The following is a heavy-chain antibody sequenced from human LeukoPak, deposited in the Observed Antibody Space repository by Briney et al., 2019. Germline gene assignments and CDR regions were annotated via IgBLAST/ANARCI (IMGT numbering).Heavy chain of an antibody. CDR3: AKDAASSGWPIDY. CDR1: GFTFINAW. Sequence: PGGSLRLSCAASGFTFINAWMSWVRQAPGKGLEWVGRIKSKIDGGTTDYAAPVKGRFTISRDDLKDTLYLQMDSLKTEDTALYYCAKDAASSGWPIDYWGQGTLVTVSS. CDR2: IKSKIDGGTT. V-gene: IGHV3-15*01. D-gene: IGHD6-19*01. J-gene: IGHJ4*02.